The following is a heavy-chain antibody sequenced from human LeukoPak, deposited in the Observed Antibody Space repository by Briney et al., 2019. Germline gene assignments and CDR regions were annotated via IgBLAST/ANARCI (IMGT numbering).Heavy chain of an antibody. CDR2: MNPDSGNT. CDR1: GYTFTSYD. CDR3: ARESPRTRQVWQQLFDGSYGAYYYYGMDV. Sequence: ASVKVSCKASGYTFTSYDTNWVRQATGQGLEWMGWMNPDSGNTGYAQKFQGRVTMTRNTSISTAYMELSSLRSEDTAVYYCARESPRTRQVWQQLFDGSYGAYYYYGMDVWGQGTTVTVSS. D-gene: IGHD6-13*01. J-gene: IGHJ6*02. V-gene: IGHV1-8*01.